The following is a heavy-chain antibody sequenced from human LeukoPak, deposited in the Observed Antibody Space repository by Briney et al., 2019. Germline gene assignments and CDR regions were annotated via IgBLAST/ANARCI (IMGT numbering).Heavy chain of an antibody. CDR2: ISSHSDT. CDR1: GFTLGHYY. J-gene: IGHJ6*02. CDR3: ARDMEAAAGRGVGNGYYGMDV. V-gene: IGHV3-11*05. D-gene: IGHD6-13*01. Sequence: GGSLRLSCAASGFTLGHYYMICLRQAPGKGLEWLSYISSHSDTNYTASVKGRFTISRDNDKNSLYLQMNRLIAEDTAVYYCARDMEAAAGRGVGNGYYGMDVWGQGTTVTVSS.